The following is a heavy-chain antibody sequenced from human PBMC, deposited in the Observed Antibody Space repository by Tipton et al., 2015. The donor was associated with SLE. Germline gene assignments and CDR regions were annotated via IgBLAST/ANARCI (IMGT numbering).Heavy chain of an antibody. CDR3: AKSGLGSRFCSGGSCYGLDD. CDR1: GFTFSNYG. D-gene: IGHD2-15*01. J-gene: IGHJ4*02. Sequence: GSLRLSCAASGFTFSNYGMHWVRQAPGKGLEWVTFIHFDGTTENDADSVKGRFTISRDNSKNTLYLQINSLTSEDTAIYYCAKSGLGSRFCSGGSCYGLDDWGQGTLVTVSS. V-gene: IGHV3-30*02. CDR2: IHFDGTTE.